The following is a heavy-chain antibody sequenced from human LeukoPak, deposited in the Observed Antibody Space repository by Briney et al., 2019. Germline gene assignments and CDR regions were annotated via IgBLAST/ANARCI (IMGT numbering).Heavy chain of an antibody. D-gene: IGHD6-19*01. CDR1: GFTFSNYA. V-gene: IGHV3-49*04. CDR3: TRDLGYYSGWYEYFDY. CDR2: VRRKAYGETT. Sequence: PGGSLRLSCAASGFTFSNYAMNWVRQAPGKGLEWVGFVRRKAYGETTEYAASVKGRFTISRDDSRSIAYLQMSSLKTEDTAMYYCTRDLGYYSGWYEYFDYWGQGTLVTVSS. J-gene: IGHJ4*02.